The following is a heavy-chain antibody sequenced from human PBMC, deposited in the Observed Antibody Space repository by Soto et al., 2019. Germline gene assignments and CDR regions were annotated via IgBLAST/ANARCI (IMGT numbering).Heavy chain of an antibody. CDR3: ARCSSDYSDDGLCLKY. Sequence: QVQLVQSGAEVKRPGASVKVSCKASGYTFTGYAFSWVRQAPGQGLEWMGWISAYSGHTVYSQKFQDRVTMTTDPSTTTTYLELRSLGSDDTAVYYRARCSSDYSDDGLCLKYWGLGTLVTVS. D-gene: IGHD4-17*01. J-gene: IGHJ1*01. CDR1: GYTFTGYA. CDR2: ISAYSGHT. V-gene: IGHV1-18*01.